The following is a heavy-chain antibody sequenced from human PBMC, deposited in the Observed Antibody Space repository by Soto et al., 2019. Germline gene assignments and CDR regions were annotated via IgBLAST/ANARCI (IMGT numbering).Heavy chain of an antibody. CDR1: GYSFNTYW. CDR2: IYPDDSDT. CDR3: ARPGYYDSSGFFNFDH. V-gene: IGHV5-51*01. D-gene: IGHD3-22*01. Sequence: GESLNISCKASGYSFNTYWIGWVRQLPGKGLEWMGIIYPDDSDTRYSPSFQGQVTISADKSFTTVYLQWNSLKASDTAIYYCARPGYYDSSGFFNFDHWGQGTLVTGSS. J-gene: IGHJ4*02.